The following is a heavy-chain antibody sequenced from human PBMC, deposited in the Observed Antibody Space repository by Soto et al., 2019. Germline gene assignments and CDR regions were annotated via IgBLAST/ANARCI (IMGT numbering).Heavy chain of an antibody. Sequence: GGSLRLSCAVSGFSFSSYGMHWVRQAPGKGLEWVAVISNDGSKKYYADSVKDRFAISRDNSKNMLYLQMNSLRAEDTAVYYCAKAGGKVSTPFDPWGQGTLVTVPS. V-gene: IGHV3-30*18. CDR1: GFSFSSYG. D-gene: IGHD2-8*01. J-gene: IGHJ5*02. CDR3: AKAGGKVSTPFDP. CDR2: ISNDGSKK.